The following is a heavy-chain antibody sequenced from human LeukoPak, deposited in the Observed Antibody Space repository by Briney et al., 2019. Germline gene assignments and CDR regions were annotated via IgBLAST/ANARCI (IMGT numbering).Heavy chain of an antibody. Sequence: ASVKVSCKSSGYNFAHNIHWVRQAPGQGHEFMGWINPKNGGTKYAQNFQGRVTMTRDTSISTVYMELSSLGSDDTAVYYCVVSIQAAAIPAFDSWGQGTLVTVSS. CDR2: INPKNGGT. CDR1: GYNFAHN. J-gene: IGHJ4*02. D-gene: IGHD6-25*01. CDR3: VVSIQAAAIPAFDS. V-gene: IGHV1-2*02.